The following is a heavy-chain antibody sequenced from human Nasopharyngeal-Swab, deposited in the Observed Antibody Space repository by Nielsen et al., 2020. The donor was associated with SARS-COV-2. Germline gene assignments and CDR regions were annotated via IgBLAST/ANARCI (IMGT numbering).Heavy chain of an antibody. Sequence: GGSLRLSCAASGFTLSNYWIHWVRQTPGKGLLWVSRINTDASRTSCADSVKGRFTISRDNAKNTVYLQMNSLRGEDTAVYYCTRVDVHDAFDMWGQGTMVTVSS. V-gene: IGHV3-74*01. CDR1: GFTLSNYW. CDR2: INTDASRT. J-gene: IGHJ3*02. D-gene: IGHD3-16*01. CDR3: TRVDVHDAFDM.